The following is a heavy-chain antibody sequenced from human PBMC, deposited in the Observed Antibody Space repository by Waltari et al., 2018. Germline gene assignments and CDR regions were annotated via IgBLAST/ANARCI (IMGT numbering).Heavy chain of an antibody. Sequence: EVQLVQSGAEVKKPGESLKISCKGSGYSFTSYWIGWVRQMPGKGLEWMVIIDPGDSDPRYSPPVKGQVTSSADKSISTVYLQWSSLKASDTAMYYCAQIQAGEGAFDIWGQGTMVTVSS. J-gene: IGHJ3*02. D-gene: IGHD3-10*01. CDR2: IDPGDSDP. CDR3: AQIQAGEGAFDI. CDR1: GYSFTSYW. V-gene: IGHV5-51*03.